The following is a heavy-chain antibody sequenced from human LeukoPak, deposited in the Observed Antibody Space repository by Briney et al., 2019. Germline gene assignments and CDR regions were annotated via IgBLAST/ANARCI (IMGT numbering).Heavy chain of an antibody. J-gene: IGHJ4*02. CDR1: GYTFTVYY. Sequence: ASVKVSCKASGYTFTVYYMHCVRQAPGQGLEWMGWINHNSGGTNYAQKFQGRVTMTRDTSISTAFMELSRLRSDDTAVYYCAREGAGDGYNFGFDYWGQGTLVTVS. D-gene: IGHD5-24*01. V-gene: IGHV1-2*02. CDR2: INHNSGGT. CDR3: AREGAGDGYNFGFDY.